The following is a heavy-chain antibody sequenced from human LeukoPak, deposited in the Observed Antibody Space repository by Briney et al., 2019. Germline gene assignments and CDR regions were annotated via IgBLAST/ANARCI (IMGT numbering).Heavy chain of an antibody. D-gene: IGHD5-12*01. V-gene: IGHV4-59*08. CDR1: GGSISTYY. CDR2: NYYSGST. J-gene: IGHJ4*02. CDR3: ARSSGYDAYYFDY. Sequence: KPSETLSLTCTVSGGSISTYYWSWIRQPPGKGLECIGYNYYSGSTNYNPSLKSRVTISVDTSKNQFSLKLTPVTAADTAVYYCARSSGYDAYYFDYWGQGTLVTVSS.